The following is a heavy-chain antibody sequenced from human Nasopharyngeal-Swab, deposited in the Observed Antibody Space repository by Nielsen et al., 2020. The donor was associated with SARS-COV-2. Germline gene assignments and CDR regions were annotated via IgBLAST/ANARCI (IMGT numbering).Heavy chain of an antibody. CDR3: AREDIVVVIIDY. J-gene: IGHJ4*02. CDR2: IGGSGVTT. CDR1: GFTFSDYA. D-gene: IGHD3-22*01. Sequence: GGSLRLSCSASGFTFSDYAMSWVRQAPGKGLEWVSVIGGSGVTTYYAASVKGRFTISRDNAKNSLYLQMNSLRAEDTAVYYCAREDIVVVIIDYWGQGTLVTVSS. V-gene: IGHV3-23*01.